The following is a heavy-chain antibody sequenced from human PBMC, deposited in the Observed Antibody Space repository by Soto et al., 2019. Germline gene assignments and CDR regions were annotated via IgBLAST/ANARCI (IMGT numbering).Heavy chain of an antibody. D-gene: IGHD3-10*01. Sequence: ASVKVSCKASGYTFTGYYMHWVRQAPGQGLEWMGWINPNSGGTNYAQKFQGWVTMTRDTSISTAYMELSRLRSDDTAVYYCARDGSGSYYYFDYWGQGTLVTVSS. V-gene: IGHV1-2*04. CDR2: INPNSGGT. J-gene: IGHJ4*02. CDR3: ARDGSGSYYYFDY. CDR1: GYTFTGYY.